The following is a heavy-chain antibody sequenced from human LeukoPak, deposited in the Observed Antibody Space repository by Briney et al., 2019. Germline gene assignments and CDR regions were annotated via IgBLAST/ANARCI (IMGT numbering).Heavy chain of an antibody. Sequence: SETLSLTCAVYGGSFSGYYWSWIRQPPGKGLEWIGEINHSGSTNYNPSLKSRVTISVDTSKNQFSLKLSSVTAADTAVYYCARTGYSSSWYGGLQECFDYWGQGTLVTVSS. D-gene: IGHD6-13*01. CDR3: ARTGYSSSWYGGLQECFDY. CDR1: GGSFSGYY. V-gene: IGHV4-34*01. CDR2: INHSGST. J-gene: IGHJ4*02.